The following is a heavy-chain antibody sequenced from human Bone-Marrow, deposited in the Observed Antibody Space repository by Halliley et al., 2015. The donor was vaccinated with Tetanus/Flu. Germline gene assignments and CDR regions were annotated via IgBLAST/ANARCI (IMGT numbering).Heavy chain of an antibody. CDR2: IKKDGSEK. Sequence: SLRLSCAASGFTFSSYWINWVRQAPGKGLEWVANIKKDGSEKYYVDSVKGRFTISRDNARNSVFLQMNSLTAEDTAVYYCARLDRYYAGGNCYSGVLGRSDYWGQGTLVAVSS. V-gene: IGHV3-7*01. CDR3: ARLDRYYAGGNCYSGVLGRSDY. D-gene: IGHD2-15*01. J-gene: IGHJ4*02. CDR1: GFTFSSYW.